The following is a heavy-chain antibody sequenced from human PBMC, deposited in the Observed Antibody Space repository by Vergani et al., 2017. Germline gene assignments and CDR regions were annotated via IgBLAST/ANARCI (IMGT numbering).Heavy chain of an antibody. CDR2: ISSSGSTI. D-gene: IGHD6-19*01. Sequence: EVQLVESGGGLVQPGGSLRLSCAASGFTFSSYEMNWVRQAPGKGLEWVSYISSSGSTIYYADSVKGRFTISSDNAKNSLYLQMNSLRAEDTAVYYCAGDPASSGWTDAFDIWGQGTMVTVSS. J-gene: IGHJ3*02. CDR1: GFTFSSYE. CDR3: AGDPASSGWTDAFDI. V-gene: IGHV3-48*03.